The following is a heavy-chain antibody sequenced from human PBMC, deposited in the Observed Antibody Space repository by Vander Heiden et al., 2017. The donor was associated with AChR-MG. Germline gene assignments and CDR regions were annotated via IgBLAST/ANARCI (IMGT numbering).Heavy chain of an antibody. J-gene: IGHJ4*02. D-gene: IGHD6-6*01. CDR3: ARVLFPIASRPFDF. CDR2: AYYRSKWYF. CDR1: GLNVPSSPAA. V-gene: IGHV6-1*01. Sequence: QVQLRQSGPGLVTPSQTLSLTCAASGLNVPSSPAAWNWIRPSPSIGLAWLGRAYYRSKWYFDYAVSVKSRIVINADTSKNQFSLQLNSVTPEDTAIYYCARVLFPIASRPFDFWGQGTLVTVSS.